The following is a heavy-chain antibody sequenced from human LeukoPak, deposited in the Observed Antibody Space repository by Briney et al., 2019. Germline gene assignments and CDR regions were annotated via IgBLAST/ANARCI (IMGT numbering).Heavy chain of an antibody. J-gene: IGHJ3*02. D-gene: IGHD4-17*01. Sequence: PSETLSLTCTVSGGSISSYYWSWIRQPPGKGLEWIGYIYYSGSTNYNPSLKSRVTISVDTSKNQFSLKLSSVTAADTAVYYCARGTVSYDAFDIWGQGTMVTVSS. V-gene: IGHV4-59*01. CDR2: IYYSGST. CDR3: ARGTVSYDAFDI. CDR1: GGSISSYY.